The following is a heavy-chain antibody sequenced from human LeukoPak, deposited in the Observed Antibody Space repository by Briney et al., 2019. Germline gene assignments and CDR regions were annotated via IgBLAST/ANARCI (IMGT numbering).Heavy chain of an antibody. CDR2: IYPGDSDT. CDR3: ARSLGDYYYGMDV. V-gene: IGHV5-51*01. Sequence: RGESLKISCKGSGYSFTSYWIGRVRQMPGKGLEWMGIIYPGDSDTRYSPSFQGQVTISADKSISTAYLQWSSLKASDTAMYYCARSLGDYYYGMDVWGKGTTVTVSS. J-gene: IGHJ6*04. CDR1: GYSFTSYW. D-gene: IGHD3-16*01.